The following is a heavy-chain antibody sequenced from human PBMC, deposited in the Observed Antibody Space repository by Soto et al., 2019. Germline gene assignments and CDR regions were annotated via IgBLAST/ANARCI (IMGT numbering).Heavy chain of an antibody. V-gene: IGHV3-20*01. CDR1: GFTFDDYG. CDR2: INWNGGST. J-gene: IGHJ6*03. D-gene: IGHD3-9*01. CDR3: ARESPYYDILTGGYYYYYYMDV. Sequence: GGSLRLSCAASGFTFDDYGMSWVRQAPGKGLEWVSGINWNGGSTGYADSVKGRFTISRDNAKNSLYLQMNSLRAEDTALYHCARESPYYDILTGGYYYYYYMDVWGKGTTVTVSS.